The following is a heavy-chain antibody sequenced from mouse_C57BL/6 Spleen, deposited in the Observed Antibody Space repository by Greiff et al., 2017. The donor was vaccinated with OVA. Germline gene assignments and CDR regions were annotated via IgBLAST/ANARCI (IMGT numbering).Heavy chain of an antibody. Sequence: QVQLQQSGAELVRPGTSVKMSCKASGYTFTNYWIGWAKQRPGHGLEWIGDIYPGGGYTNYNEKFKGKATLTADKSSSTAYMQFSSLTSEDSAIYYCARRSPSYSGSSFYFDYWGQGTTLTVSS. CDR3: ARRSPSYSGSSFYFDY. J-gene: IGHJ2*01. V-gene: IGHV1-63*01. CDR1: GYTFTNYW. D-gene: IGHD1-1*01. CDR2: IYPGGGYT.